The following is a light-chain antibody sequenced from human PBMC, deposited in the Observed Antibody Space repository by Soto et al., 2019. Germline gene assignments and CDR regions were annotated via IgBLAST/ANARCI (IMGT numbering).Light chain of an antibody. CDR1: QSVSSY. Sequence: EIVLTQSPATLSLSPGERATLSCRASQSVSSYLAWHQQKPGQAPRLLIYDASNRATGIPARFSGSGSGTAFTLTISSLEPEDFAVYYCQQRSNWPTFGGGTKVEIK. V-gene: IGKV3-11*01. J-gene: IGKJ4*01. CDR3: QQRSNWPT. CDR2: DAS.